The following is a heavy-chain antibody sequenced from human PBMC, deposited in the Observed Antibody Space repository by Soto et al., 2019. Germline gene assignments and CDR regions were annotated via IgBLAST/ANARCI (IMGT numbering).Heavy chain of an antibody. D-gene: IGHD4-17*01. Sequence: EEQLVESGGGLVQPGESLRLSCGASGFTFSSFSMNWVRQAPGKGLQWVSYITRSSATVLYADFVKGRFTISRDNARNSLYLQMNSLRGQDAAVYYCARPAYGDYMGFDLWGQGTLVTVSS. V-gene: IGHV3-48*01. CDR1: GFTFSSFS. J-gene: IGHJ4*02. CDR3: ARPAYGDYMGFDL. CDR2: ITRSSATV.